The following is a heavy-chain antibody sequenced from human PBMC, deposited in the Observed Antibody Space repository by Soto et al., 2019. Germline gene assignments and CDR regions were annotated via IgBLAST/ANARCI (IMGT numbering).Heavy chain of an antibody. CDR1: GFTFSSYS. CDR2: ISSSSSYI. J-gene: IGHJ4*02. V-gene: IGHV3-21*01. CDR3: AKTQGGYSYGQGDY. D-gene: IGHD5-18*01. Sequence: ESGGGLVKPGGSLRLSCAASGFTFSSYSMNWVRQAPGKGLEWVSSISSSSSYIYYADSVKGRFTISRDNAKNSLYLQMNSLRAEDTAVYYCAKTQGGYSYGQGDYWGQGTLVTVSS.